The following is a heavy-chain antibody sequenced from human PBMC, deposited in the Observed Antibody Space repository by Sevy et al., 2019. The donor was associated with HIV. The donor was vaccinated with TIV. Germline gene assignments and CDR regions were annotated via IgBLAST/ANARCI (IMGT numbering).Heavy chain of an antibody. V-gene: IGHV4-59*01. Sequence: SETLSLTSTVSGGSISSYYWSWIRQPPGKGLEWIGYIYYSGSTNYNPSLKSRVTISVDTSKNQFSLKLSSVTAADTAVYYCARVTPTEYDSSGDTFDYWGQGTLVTVSS. D-gene: IGHD3-22*01. J-gene: IGHJ4*02. CDR1: GGSISSYY. CDR3: ARVTPTEYDSSGDTFDY. CDR2: IYYSGST.